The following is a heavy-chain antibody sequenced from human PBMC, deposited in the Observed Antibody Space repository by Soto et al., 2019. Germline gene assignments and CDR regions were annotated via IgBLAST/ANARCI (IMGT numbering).Heavy chain of an antibody. CDR1: GGSINNYY. CDR3: ARGVNFDY. Sequence: PSETLSLTCTVSGGSINNYYWSWVRQPPGKGLERIGYIYYSGSTNYNPSLKSRVTMSVDTSKNHFSLNLSSVTAADTAVYYCARGVNFDYWGPGTLVTVSS. J-gene: IGHJ4*02. CDR2: IYYSGST. V-gene: IGHV4-59*01.